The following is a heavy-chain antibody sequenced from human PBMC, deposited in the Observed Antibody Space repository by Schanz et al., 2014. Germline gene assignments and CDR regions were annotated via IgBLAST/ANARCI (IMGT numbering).Heavy chain of an antibody. CDR3: TTGGRRGYSHYFYGMDV. CDR2: IKKKSDGGTT. J-gene: IGHJ6*02. CDR1: GLTLSNVW. V-gene: IGHV3-15*01. D-gene: IGHD5-18*01. Sequence: VHLVESGGGVVQPGGSLRLSCAASGLTLSNVWMTWVRQAPGKALEWVGRIKKKSDGGTTDYAAPVKGRFTISRDDSTNTLYLQMNSLKTEDTAVYYCTTGGRRGYSHYFYGMDVWGQGTTVTVSS.